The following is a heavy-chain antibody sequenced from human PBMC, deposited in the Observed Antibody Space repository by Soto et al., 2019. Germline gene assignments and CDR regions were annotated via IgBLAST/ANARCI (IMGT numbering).Heavy chain of an antibody. J-gene: IGHJ6*02. CDR3: ARADIVVVPAASGAPYYYGMDV. D-gene: IGHD2-2*01. CDR2: INPSGGST. V-gene: IGHV1-2*04. Sequence: ASVKVSCKASGYIFTNYYIHWVRQAPGQGLEWMAWINPSGGSTNYAQKSQGWVTMTRDTSISTAYMELSSLRSDDTAVYYCARADIVVVPAASGAPYYYGMDVWGQGTTVTVSS. CDR1: GYIFTNYY.